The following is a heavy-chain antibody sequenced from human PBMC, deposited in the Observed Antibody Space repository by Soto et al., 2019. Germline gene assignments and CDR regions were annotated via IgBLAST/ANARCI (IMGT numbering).Heavy chain of an antibody. CDR3: TKSDRAFGYFPH. CDR1: GFSFSGSA. Sequence: GGSLRLSCAGSGFSFSGSAMRWVRQAPGKGLQWVSDIGSSGLNTYYADSVKGRFTISRDNSRNTLYLQMNSLRAEDSAIYFCTKSDRAFGYFPHCGQGTLVTVSS. D-gene: IGHD3-16*01. J-gene: IGHJ4*02. CDR2: IGSSGLNT. V-gene: IGHV3-23*01.